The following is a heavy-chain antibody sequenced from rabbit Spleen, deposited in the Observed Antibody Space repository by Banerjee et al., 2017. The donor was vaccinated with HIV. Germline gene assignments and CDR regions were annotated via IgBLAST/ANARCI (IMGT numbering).Heavy chain of an antibody. Sequence: QEQLVEYGGDLVQPEGSLTLTCKASGFSFSNKAVMCWVRQAPGKGLEWIACINAVTGKAVYASWAKGRFTFSKTSSTTVTLQMTSLTAADTATYFCARDGAGGSYFALWGQGTLVTVS. CDR1: GFSFSNKAV. D-gene: IGHD8-1*01. CDR2: INAVTGKA. CDR3: ARDGAGGSYFAL. V-gene: IGHV1S45*01. J-gene: IGHJ3*01.